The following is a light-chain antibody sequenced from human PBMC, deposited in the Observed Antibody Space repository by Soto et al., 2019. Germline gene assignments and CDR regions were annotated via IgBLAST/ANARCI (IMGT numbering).Light chain of an antibody. CDR3: QQTYTTPGT. J-gene: IGKJ1*01. CDR2: AAI. V-gene: IGKV1-39*01. CDR1: QSVSKY. Sequence: DIQMTQSPSSLSASVGDRITITCRASQSVSKYLNWYQQKPGEAPKLLIFAAISLHSGVPSRFSXSXSGTYFSLAISDLQPEDFASYYCQQTYTTPGTFGRGTRVEIK.